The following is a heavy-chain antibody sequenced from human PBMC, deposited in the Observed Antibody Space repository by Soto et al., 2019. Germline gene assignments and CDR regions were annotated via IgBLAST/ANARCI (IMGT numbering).Heavy chain of an antibody. CDR2: IYHSGST. J-gene: IGHJ4*02. CDR1: GGSISSSNW. V-gene: IGHV4-4*02. CDR3: ARDPGVGATT. Sequence: QVQLQESGPGLVKPSGTLSLTCAVSGGSISSSNWWSWVRQPPGKGLEWIGAIYHSGSTNYNPSLKSRGTIAVDKSKNQFSLKLRSVTAADTAVYYCARDPGVGATTWGQGTLVTVSS. D-gene: IGHD1-26*01.